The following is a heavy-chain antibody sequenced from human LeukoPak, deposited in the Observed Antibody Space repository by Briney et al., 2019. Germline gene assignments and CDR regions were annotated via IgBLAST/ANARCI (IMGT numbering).Heavy chain of an antibody. CDR1: GFTFSDYH. CDR2: ISSSGSSI. D-gene: IGHD5-18*01. Sequence: GGSLRLSCAASGFTFSDYHMSWIRQAPGKGLEWVSYISSSGSSIYYADSVKGRFTISRDNAKNSLFLQMNSLRAEDTAVYYCARAPESGYSYGTGYWGQGTLVTVSS. CDR3: ARAPESGYSYGTGY. V-gene: IGHV3-11*01. J-gene: IGHJ4*02.